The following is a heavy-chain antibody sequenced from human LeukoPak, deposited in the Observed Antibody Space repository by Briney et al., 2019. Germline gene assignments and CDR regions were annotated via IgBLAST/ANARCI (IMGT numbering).Heavy chain of an antibody. CDR1: GYTFTSYG. J-gene: IGHJ4*02. D-gene: IGHD1-26*01. CDR2: ISAYNGNT. V-gene: IGHV1-18*01. Sequence: ASVKVSCKASGYTFTSYGISWVRQAPGQGLEWMGWISAYNGNTKYAQKLQGRVTMTTDTSTSTAYMELRSLRSDDTAVYYCARERYSGSYLAFSDFQYCGQGTLVTVSS. CDR3: ARERYSGSYLAFSDFQY.